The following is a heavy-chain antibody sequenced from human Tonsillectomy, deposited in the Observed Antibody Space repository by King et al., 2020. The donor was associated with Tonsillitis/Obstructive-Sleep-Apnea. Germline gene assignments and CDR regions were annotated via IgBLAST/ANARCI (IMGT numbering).Heavy chain of an antibody. D-gene: IGHD6-6*01. J-gene: IGHJ4*02. V-gene: IGHV3-30*04. CDR2: MSSDGSNK. CDR1: GFTFSTFA. CDR3: ARSSGSSSFDY. Sequence: VQLVESGGGVVQPGRSLRLSCAASGFTFSTFAMHWVRQAPGKGLEWVTFMSSDGSNKYYADSVKGRFTISRDNSKNTLYLQMNSLRTEDTAVYHCARSSGSSSFDYWGQGTLVTVSS.